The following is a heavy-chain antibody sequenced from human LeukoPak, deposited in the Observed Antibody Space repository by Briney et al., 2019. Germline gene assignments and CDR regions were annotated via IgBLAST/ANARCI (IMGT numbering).Heavy chain of an antibody. D-gene: IGHD2-8*01. J-gene: IGHJ6*03. CDR3: ARDSNRYYYYYMDV. Sequence: EAGGSLRLSCAASGFTFSSYEMNWVRQAPGKGLEWVSSISSSSSYIYYADSVKGRFTISRDNAKNSLYLQMNSLRAEDTAVYYCARDSNRYYYYYMDVWGRGTTVTVSS. V-gene: IGHV3-21*01. CDR2: ISSSSSYI. CDR1: GFTFSSYE.